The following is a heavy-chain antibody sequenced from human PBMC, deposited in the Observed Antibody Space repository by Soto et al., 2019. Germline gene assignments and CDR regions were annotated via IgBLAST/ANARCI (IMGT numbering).Heavy chain of an antibody. CDR3: ARVRSNWNYVFDY. D-gene: IGHD1-7*01. J-gene: IGHJ4*02. Sequence: HPGGSLRLSCASSGVTFYDHYMDLVRQAPGKGLEWVGRTRNKANSYTTEYAASVKGRFTISRDDSKNSLYLQMNSLKTEDTAVYYCARVRSNWNYVFDYWGQGSLGTVSS. CDR2: TRNKANSYTT. V-gene: IGHV3-72*01. CDR1: GVTFYDHY.